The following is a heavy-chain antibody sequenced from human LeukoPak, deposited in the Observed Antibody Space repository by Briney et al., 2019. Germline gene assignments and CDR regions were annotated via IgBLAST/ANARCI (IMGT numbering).Heavy chain of an antibody. CDR2: IYHSGST. CDR3: AGGKYSMVRGVIIDYFDY. J-gene: IGHJ4*02. D-gene: IGHD3-10*01. CDR1: GDSISSGGYS. Sequence: SETLSLTCAVSGDSISSGGYSWSWIRQPPGKGLEWIGYIYHSGSTYYNPSLKSRVTISVDRSKNQFSLKLSSVTAADTAVYYCAGGKYSMVRGVIIDYFDYWGQGTLVTVSS. V-gene: IGHV4-30-2*01.